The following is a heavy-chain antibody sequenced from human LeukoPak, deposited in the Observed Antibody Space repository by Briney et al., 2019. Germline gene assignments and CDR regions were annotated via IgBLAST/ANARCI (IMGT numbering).Heavy chain of an antibody. J-gene: IGHJ5*02. CDR2: LSGNGGNT. V-gene: IGHV3-23*01. Sequence: QSGGSLRLSCAASGFTFSSYTMNWVRQAPGKGLEWVSALSGNGGNTYYADSVKGRFTISRDNSKNTLYLQMNSLRAEDTAIYYCAKDHSSSWLYWFDPWGQGTLVTVSS. D-gene: IGHD6-13*01. CDR3: AKDHSSSWLYWFDP. CDR1: GFTFSSYT.